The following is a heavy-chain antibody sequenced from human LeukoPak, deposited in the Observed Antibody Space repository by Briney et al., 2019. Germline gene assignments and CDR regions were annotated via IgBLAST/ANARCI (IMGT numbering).Heavy chain of an antibody. CDR1: GGTFSSYA. D-gene: IGHD6-6*01. J-gene: IGHJ6*02. CDR2: IIPIFGTA. Sequence: ASVKVSCKASGGTFSSYAISWVRQAPGQGLEWMGGIIPIFGTANYAQKFQGRVTITADESTSTAYMELSSLRSEDTAVYCCARGQLPRGYYYGMDVWGQGTTVTVSS. CDR3: ARGQLPRGYYYGMDV. V-gene: IGHV1-69*13.